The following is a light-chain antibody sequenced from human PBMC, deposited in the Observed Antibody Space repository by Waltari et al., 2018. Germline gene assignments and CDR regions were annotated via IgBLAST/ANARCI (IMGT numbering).Light chain of an antibody. CDR2: EVS. V-gene: IGLV2-23*02. J-gene: IGLJ3*02. CDR3: CSYAGSGTFS. CDR1: SSDIGSYNL. Sequence: QSALTQPASLSGSPGQSITISCAGTSSDIGSYNLVSWYQQHPGKAPKLMIYEVSKRPSGVSNLFFGSKSGNTASLTSSGLQAEDEADYYCCSYAGSGTFSFGGGTKLTVL.